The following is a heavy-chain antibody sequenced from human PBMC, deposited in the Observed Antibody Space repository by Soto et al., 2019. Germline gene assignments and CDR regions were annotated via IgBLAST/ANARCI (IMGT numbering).Heavy chain of an antibody. J-gene: IGHJ5*02. CDR1: GGSFSNYY. V-gene: IGHV4-34*01. Sequence: QVQLQQWGAGLLKPSETLSLTCAVYGGSFSNYYWSWIRQPPGKGLEWIGEIKLSASTNYNPPLKSRVTMSLDTSKNQFSLKLSSVTAADTAVYYCAKGGGSLWSWGQGTLVTVSS. D-gene: IGHD3-10*01. CDR3: AKGGGSLWS. CDR2: IKLSAST.